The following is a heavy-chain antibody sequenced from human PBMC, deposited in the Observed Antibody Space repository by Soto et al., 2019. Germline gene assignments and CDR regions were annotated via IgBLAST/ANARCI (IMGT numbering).Heavy chain of an antibody. Sequence: EVQLVESGGGLVQPGGSLRLSCAASGFTFSSYSMNWVRQAPGKGLEWVSYISSSSSTIYYADSVKGRFTISRDNAKNSLYLKMNSLRAEDTAVYYCAREGCSGGSCSSNWYFDLWGRGTLVTVCS. J-gene: IGHJ2*01. V-gene: IGHV3-48*01. CDR2: ISSSSSTI. CDR3: AREGCSGGSCSSNWYFDL. CDR1: GFTFSSYS. D-gene: IGHD2-15*01.